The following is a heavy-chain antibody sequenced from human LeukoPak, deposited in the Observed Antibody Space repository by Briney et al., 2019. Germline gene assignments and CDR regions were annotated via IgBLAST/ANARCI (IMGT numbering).Heavy chain of an antibody. J-gene: IGHJ6*02. CDR2: INPNSGGT. CDR1: GYTFTGYY. CDR3: ARDLTVIVVVIAYGMDV. V-gene: IGHV1-2*02. Sequence: ASVKVSCKASGYTFTGYYMHWVRQAPGQGLEWMGWINPNSGGTNYAQKFQGRVTMTRDTSISTAYMELSRLRSDDTAVYYCARDLTVIVVVIAYGMDVWGQGTTVTVSS. D-gene: IGHD3-22*01.